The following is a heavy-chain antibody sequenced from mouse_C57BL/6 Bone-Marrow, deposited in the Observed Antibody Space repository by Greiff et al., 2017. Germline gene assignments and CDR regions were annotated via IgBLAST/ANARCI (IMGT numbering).Heavy chain of an antibody. CDR1: GYSFTDYN. CDR3: AMGYDDDYAMDY. J-gene: IGHJ4*01. CDR2: INPNYGTP. D-gene: IGHD2-4*01. Sequence: VHVKQPGPELVKPGASVKISCKASGYSFTDYNLNWVKQSNGKSLEWIGVINPNYGTPSYNQKFKGKATLTVDQSSSTAYMRLNSLLSDDSAVYYGAMGYDDDYAMDYWGQGTSVTVSS. V-gene: IGHV1-39*01.